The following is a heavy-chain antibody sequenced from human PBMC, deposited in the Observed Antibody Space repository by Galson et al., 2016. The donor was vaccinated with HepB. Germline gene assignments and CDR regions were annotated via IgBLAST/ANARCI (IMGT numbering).Heavy chain of an antibody. CDR1: GGSISSGDYY. CDR2: IYYSGST. CDR3: ARGYYDFWSGSRSLDC. J-gene: IGHJ4*02. V-gene: IGHV4-30-4*01. D-gene: IGHD3-3*01. Sequence: TLSLTCTVSGGSISSGDYYWSWIRQPPGKGLEWIGYIYYSGSTYYNPSLKSRVTMSVDTSKNQFSLRLSSVTAAATAVYYCARGYYDFWSGSRSLDCWGQGTLVTVSS.